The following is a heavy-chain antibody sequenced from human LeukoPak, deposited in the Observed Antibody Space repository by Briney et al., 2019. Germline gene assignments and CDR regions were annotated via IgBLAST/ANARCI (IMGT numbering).Heavy chain of an antibody. CDR2: IWYDGSDK. J-gene: IGHJ4*02. D-gene: IGHD5-12*01. CDR3: ARAEVAPPGTDY. V-gene: IGHV3-33*08. CDR1: GFFFNTYG. Sequence: WGSLSLTCAASGFFFNTYGLHWVRQAPGKGLEWVAVIWYDGSDKYYADSVKGRFTISRDNSKNTLYLQMNSLRAEDTAIYYCARAEVAPPGTDYWGEGALVTVSS.